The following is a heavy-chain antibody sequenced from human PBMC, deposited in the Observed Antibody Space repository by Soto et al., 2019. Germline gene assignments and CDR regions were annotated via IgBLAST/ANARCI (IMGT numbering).Heavy chain of an antibody. D-gene: IGHD3-3*01. CDR2: IIPIFGTA. CDR1: GGTFSSYA. J-gene: IGHJ6*02. V-gene: IGHV1-69*13. CDR3: ARYGFWSGRKRDNYYYYGMDV. Sequence: GASVKVSCKASGGTFSSYAISWVRQAPGQGLEWMGGIIPIFGTANYAQKFQGRVTITADESTSTAYMELSSLRSEDTAVYYCARYGFWSGRKRDNYYYYGMDVWGQGTTVTVSS.